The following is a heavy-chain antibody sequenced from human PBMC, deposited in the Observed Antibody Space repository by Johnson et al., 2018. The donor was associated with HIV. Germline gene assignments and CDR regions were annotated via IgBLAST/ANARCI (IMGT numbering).Heavy chain of an antibody. CDR3: NTDAFDI. CDR1: GFTFSSYA. Sequence: VLLVESGGGLVQPGGSLRLSCAASGFTFSSYAMHWVRQPPGKGLEYVSAISSNGGSTYYANSVKGRFTISRDNSKNTLYLQMGSLRAEDMAVYYCNTDAFDIWGQGTMVTVSS. V-gene: IGHV3-64*01. CDR2: ISSNGGST. J-gene: IGHJ3*02.